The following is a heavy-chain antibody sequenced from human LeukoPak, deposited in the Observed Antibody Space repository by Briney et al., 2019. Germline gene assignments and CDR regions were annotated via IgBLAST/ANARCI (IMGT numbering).Heavy chain of an antibody. CDR3: AKGQGGVVVPAAIVSIGEDY. D-gene: IGHD2-2*01. Sequence: GGSLRLSCSASGFTFSSYAMSWVRQAPGKGLEWVSAISGSGGSTYYADSVKGRFTISRDNSKNTLYLQMNSLRAEDTAVYYCAKGQGGVVVPAAIVSIGEDYWGQGTLVTVSS. CDR1: GFTFSSYA. CDR2: ISGSGGST. V-gene: IGHV3-23*01. J-gene: IGHJ4*02.